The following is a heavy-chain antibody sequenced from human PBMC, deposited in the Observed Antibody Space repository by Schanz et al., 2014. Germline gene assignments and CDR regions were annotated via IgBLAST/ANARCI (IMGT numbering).Heavy chain of an antibody. CDR1: GFSFGSYA. CDR2: LSARGHGT. V-gene: IGHV3-23*04. Sequence: EVQLVESGGGLIQPGGSLRLSCAASGFSFGSYAMSWVRQAPGRGLEWVSALSARGHGTQYADSVMGRFTISSDISKNSLYLQLNSLTAEDPAVYYCARGTCSSSTCYIIYVDYWGQGALVTVSS. D-gene: IGHD2-2*02. CDR3: ARGTCSSSTCYIIYVDY. J-gene: IGHJ4*02.